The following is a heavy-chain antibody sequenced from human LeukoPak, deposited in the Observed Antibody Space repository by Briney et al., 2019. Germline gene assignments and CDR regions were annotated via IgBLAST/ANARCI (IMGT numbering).Heavy chain of an antibody. CDR3: ARAYNYYDSYSGY. Sequence: GGSLRLSCAASGFTFSSYSMNWDRQAPGKGLEWVSSISSSSSYIYYADSVKGRFTISRDNAKNSLYLQMNSLRAEDTAVYYCARAYNYYDSYSGYWGQGTLVTVSS. V-gene: IGHV3-21*01. CDR2: ISSSSSYI. CDR1: GFTFSSYS. D-gene: IGHD3-22*01. J-gene: IGHJ4*02.